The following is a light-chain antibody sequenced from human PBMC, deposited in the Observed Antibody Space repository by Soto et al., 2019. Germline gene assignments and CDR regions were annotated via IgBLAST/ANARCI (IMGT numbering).Light chain of an antibody. CDR3: MQRLQTPWT. CDR1: QSLLHSSGYNY. J-gene: IGKJ1*01. V-gene: IGKV2-28*01. Sequence: DIVMTQSPLSLPVTPGEPASISCRSSQSLLHSSGYNYLDWYLQRPGQSPQLLISLGSDRASGVPDRLSASVSGADFTLKISRVESEGVGVYYCMQRLQTPWTGGKGTKMDI. CDR2: LGS.